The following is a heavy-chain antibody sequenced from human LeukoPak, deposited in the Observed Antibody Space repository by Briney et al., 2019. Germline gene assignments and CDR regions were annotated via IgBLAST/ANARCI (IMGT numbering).Heavy chain of an antibody. J-gene: IGHJ4*02. CDR1: GFTFRSYA. D-gene: IGHD6-13*01. CDR2: ISGSGGST. Sequence: GGSLRLSCAASGFTFRSYAMSWVRQAPGKGLEWVSGISGSGGSTYYADSVKGRFTISRDNSKNTLYLQMNSLRVEDTAVYYCARVGSIAAAGTVDYWGQGTLVTVSS. CDR3: ARVGSIAAAGTVDY. V-gene: IGHV3-23*01.